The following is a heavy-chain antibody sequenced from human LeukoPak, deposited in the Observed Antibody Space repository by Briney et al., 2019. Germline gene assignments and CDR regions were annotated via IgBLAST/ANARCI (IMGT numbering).Heavy chain of an antibody. CDR2: IYSGGSA. J-gene: IGHJ5*02. Sequence: GGSLRLSCTAPGFTVSSNCMSWVRQAPGKGLEWVSVIYSGGSAYYADSVKGRFTISRDNSKNTLYLQMNSLRAEDTAVYYCARDDKGVAHGFDPWGQGTLVTVSS. CDR3: ARDDKGVAHGFDP. D-gene: IGHD3-22*01. V-gene: IGHV3-53*01. CDR1: GFTVSSNC.